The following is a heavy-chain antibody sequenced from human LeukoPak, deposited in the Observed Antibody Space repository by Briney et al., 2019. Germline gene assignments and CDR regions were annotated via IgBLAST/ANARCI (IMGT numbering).Heavy chain of an antibody. J-gene: IGHJ4*02. CDR1: GFTFEDYW. CDR3: AKDWGYGEAGIDF. CDR2: IKQDGSEK. V-gene: IGHV3-7*04. Sequence: GGSLRLSCAASGFTFEDYWMSWVRQAPGKGLEWVANIKQDGSEKHYVDSVKGRSSISRDNAENSLYLQMSSRRAEDTAVYYCAKDWGYGEAGIDFWGQGTLVTVSS. D-gene: IGHD6-13*01.